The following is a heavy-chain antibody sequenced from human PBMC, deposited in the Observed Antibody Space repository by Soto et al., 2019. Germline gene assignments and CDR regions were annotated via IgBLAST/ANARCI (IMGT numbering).Heavy chain of an antibody. CDR3: ARDRNVVVPAATLYYYYGMDV. Sequence: EVQLVESGGGLVKPGGSLRLSCAASGFTFSSYSMNWVRQAPGKGLEWVSSISSSSSYIYYADSVKGRFTISRDNAKNSLYLQMNSLRAEDTAVYYCARDRNVVVPAATLYYYYGMDVWGQGTTVTVSS. J-gene: IGHJ6*02. CDR1: GFTFSSYS. V-gene: IGHV3-21*01. D-gene: IGHD2-2*01. CDR2: ISSSSSYI.